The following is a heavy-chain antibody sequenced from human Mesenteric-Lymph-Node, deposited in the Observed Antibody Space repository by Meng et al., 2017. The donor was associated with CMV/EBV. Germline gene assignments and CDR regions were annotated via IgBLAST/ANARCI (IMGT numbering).Heavy chain of an antibody. CDR1: GFTFSSYA. CDR2: ISGSGGST. V-gene: IGHV3-23*01. D-gene: IGHD2-2*01. J-gene: IGHJ5*02. Sequence: GESLKISCAASGFTFSSYAMSWVRQAPGKGLEWVSAISGSGGSTYYADSVKGRVTISRDNSKNTLYLQMNSLRAEDTAVYYCAKGHCSSTSCYDNWFDPWGQGTLVTVSS. CDR3: AKGHCSSTSCYDNWFDP.